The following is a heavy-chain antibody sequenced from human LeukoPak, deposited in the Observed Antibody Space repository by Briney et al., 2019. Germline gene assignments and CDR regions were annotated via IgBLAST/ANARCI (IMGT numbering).Heavy chain of an antibody. D-gene: IGHD3-16*01. CDR3: ARGGLVFGY. Sequence: GGSLRLSCAASGFTFSDSAVHWARQASGKGLEWVGRIRSKANSYATAYAASVKGRFTISRDNSKNTLYLQMNSLRAEDTAVYYCARGGLVFGYWGQGTLVTVSS. CDR2: IRSKANSYAT. J-gene: IGHJ4*02. V-gene: IGHV3-73*01. CDR1: GFTFSDSA.